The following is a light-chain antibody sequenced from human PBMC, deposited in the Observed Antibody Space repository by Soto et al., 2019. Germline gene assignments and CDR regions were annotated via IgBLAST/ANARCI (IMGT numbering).Light chain of an antibody. CDR2: DAS. CDR3: QKYGRSPTT. Sequence: EILLTPSPCTLSLSPGERATLSCRASQSVSSSYLAWYQQKTGQATRLLIYDASSRASGIPDRFSGSGSGTDFTITISRLEPEDFAVYYCQKYGRSPTTFGQGTKVDIK. V-gene: IGKV3-20*01. CDR1: QSVSSSY. J-gene: IGKJ1*01.